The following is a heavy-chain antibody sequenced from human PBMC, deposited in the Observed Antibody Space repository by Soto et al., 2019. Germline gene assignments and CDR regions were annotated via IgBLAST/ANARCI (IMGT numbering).Heavy chain of an antibody. CDR1: GGSFSGYY. J-gene: IGHJ4*02. Sequence: XETLSLTCAVYGGSFSGYYWSWIRQPPGKGLEWIGEINHSGSTNYNPSLKSRVTISVDTSKNQFSLKLSSVTAADTAVYYCAIIAAAGDFDYWGQGTLVTVSS. D-gene: IGHD6-13*01. CDR2: INHSGST. CDR3: AIIAAAGDFDY. V-gene: IGHV4-34*01.